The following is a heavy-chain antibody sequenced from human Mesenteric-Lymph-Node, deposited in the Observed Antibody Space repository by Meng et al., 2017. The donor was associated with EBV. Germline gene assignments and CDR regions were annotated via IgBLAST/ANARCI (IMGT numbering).Heavy chain of an antibody. D-gene: IGHD6-19*01. J-gene: IGHJ4*02. Sequence: ERLGEPGAEWKNPGPSVKVSCKASGYTFTGHYMPWVRQAPGQGLEWMGRINPNSGGTNYAQKFQGRVTMTRDTSISTAYMELSRLRSDDTAVYYCARGIAVAGTRDYWGQGTLVTVSS. CDR1: GYTFTGHY. CDR3: ARGIAVAGTRDY. V-gene: IGHV1-2*06. CDR2: INPNSGGT.